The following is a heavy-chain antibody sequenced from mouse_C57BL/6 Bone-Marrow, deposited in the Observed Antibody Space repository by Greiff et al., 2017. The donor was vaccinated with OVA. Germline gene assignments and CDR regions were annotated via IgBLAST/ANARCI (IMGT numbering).Heavy chain of an antibody. CDR1: GFTFSSYG. CDR2: ISSGGSYT. Sequence: EVKLMESGGDLVKPGGSLKLSCAASGFTFSSYGMSWVRQTPDKRLEWVATISSGGSYTYYPDSVKGRFTISRDNAKNTLYLQMSSLKSEDTAMYYCARPEFITTRDYAMDYWGQRTSVTVSS. CDR3: ARPEFITTRDYAMDY. V-gene: IGHV5-6*01. J-gene: IGHJ4*01. D-gene: IGHD1-1*01.